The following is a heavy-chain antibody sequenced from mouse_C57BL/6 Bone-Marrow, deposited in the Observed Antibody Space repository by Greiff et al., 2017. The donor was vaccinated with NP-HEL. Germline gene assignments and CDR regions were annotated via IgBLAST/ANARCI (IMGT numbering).Heavy chain of an antibody. CDR1: GYTFTSYW. J-gene: IGHJ2*01. D-gene: IGHD1-1*01. Sequence: QVQLQQPGAELVRPGSSVKLSCKASGYTFTSYWMHWVKQRPIQGLEWIGNIDPSDSETHYNQKFKDKATLTVDKSSSTAYMQLSSLTSEDSAVYYGARGRTYYYGSSPFYYFDYWGQGTTLTVSS. CDR3: ARGRTYYYGSSPFYYFDY. V-gene: IGHV1-52*01. CDR2: IDPSDSET.